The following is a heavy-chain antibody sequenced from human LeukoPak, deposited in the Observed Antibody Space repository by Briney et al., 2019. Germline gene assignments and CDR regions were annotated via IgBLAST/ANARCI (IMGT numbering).Heavy chain of an antibody. D-gene: IGHD3/OR15-3a*01. CDR3: AKGRTGYYTPAYFDY. CDR1: GLTFDDYA. V-gene: IGHV3-9*01. CDR2: ISWNSGSI. J-gene: IGHJ4*02. Sequence: GGSLRLSCAASGLTFDDYAMHWVRQAPGKGLEWVSGISWNSGSIGYADSVKGRFTISRDNAKNSLHLQMNSLRAEDTALYYCAKGRTGYYTPAYFDYWGQGTLVTVSS.